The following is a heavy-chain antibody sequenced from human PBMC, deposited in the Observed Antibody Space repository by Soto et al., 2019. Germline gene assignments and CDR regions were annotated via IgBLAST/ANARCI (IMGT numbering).Heavy chain of an antibody. Sequence: PSQTLSLTCAISGDSVSSNSAAWNWIRQSPSRGLEWLGRTYYRSKWYNDYAVSVKSRITINPDTSKNQFSLQLNSVTPEDTAVYYCAREKDIVVVPAATSIVATIISHAFDIWGQGTMVTVSS. J-gene: IGHJ3*02. CDR1: GDSVSSNSAA. CDR3: AREKDIVVVPAATSIVATIISHAFDI. D-gene: IGHD2-2*01. V-gene: IGHV6-1*01. CDR2: TYYRSKWYN.